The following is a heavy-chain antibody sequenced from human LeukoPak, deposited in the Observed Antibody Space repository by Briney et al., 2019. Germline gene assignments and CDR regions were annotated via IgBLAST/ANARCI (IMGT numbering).Heavy chain of an antibody. CDR3: ARTPSDFGPFDY. CDR2: TYCRSKWYN. Sequence: SQTLSLTCALSVDSVSSNSAAWNWITQSPPGSLEWLGRTYCRSKWYNDYAVSMESRITINPDTSKNQFSLQLNSVTPEDTAVYYCARTPSDFGPFDYWGQGTLVTVSS. V-gene: IGHV6-1*01. D-gene: IGHD3-10*01. J-gene: IGHJ4*02. CDR1: VDSVSSNSAA.